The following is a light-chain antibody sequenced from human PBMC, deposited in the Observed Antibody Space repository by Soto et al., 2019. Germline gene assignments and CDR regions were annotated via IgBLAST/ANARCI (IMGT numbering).Light chain of an antibody. Sequence: QLVLTQSPSASASLGASVKLTCTLTSGHSSYAIAWHQQQPEKGPRYLMKLNSDGRHTKGDGIPDRFSGSSSGAERYLTISSLLSEDEADYYCQTWGTGNWVFGGGTQLTVL. V-gene: IGLV4-69*01. CDR2: LNSDGRH. CDR3: QTWGTGNWV. J-gene: IGLJ3*02. CDR1: SGHSSYA.